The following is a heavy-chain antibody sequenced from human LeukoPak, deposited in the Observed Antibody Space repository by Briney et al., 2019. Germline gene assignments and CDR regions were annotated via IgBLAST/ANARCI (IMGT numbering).Heavy chain of an antibody. CDR3: AKVRGVYCSSPACYYYDS. J-gene: IGHJ4*02. V-gene: IGHV3-23*01. CDR2: VSPSGGRT. Sequence: GGSLRLSCGASGFTFSSYAMSWVRQSPGRGLEWVAGVSPSGGRTLYADSVEGRFTISRDNSNDIVYLQLNSLRAEDSALYYCAKVRGVYCSSPACYYYDSWGQGTPVTVSS. CDR1: GFTFSSYA. D-gene: IGHD2-2*01.